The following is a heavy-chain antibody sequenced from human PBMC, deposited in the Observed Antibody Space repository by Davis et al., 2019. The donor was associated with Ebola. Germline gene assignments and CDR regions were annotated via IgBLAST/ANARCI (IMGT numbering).Heavy chain of an antibody. J-gene: IGHJ1*01. CDR1: GYSFTSYW. Sequence: GESLKISCTGSGYSFTSYWIGWMRQMPGKGLEWMGIIYPGDSDTRYSPSFQGQVTISADKSISTAYLQWSSLKASDTAMYYCARSLYSSSSTYFQHWGQGTLVTVSS. V-gene: IGHV5-51*01. CDR2: IYPGDSDT. CDR3: ARSLYSSSSTYFQH. D-gene: IGHD6-6*01.